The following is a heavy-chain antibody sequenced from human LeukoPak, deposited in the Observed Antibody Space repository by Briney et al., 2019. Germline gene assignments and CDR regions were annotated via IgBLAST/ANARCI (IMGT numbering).Heavy chain of an antibody. Sequence: GGSLQISCKGSGYSFTSYWIGWVRQMPGKGLEWMGIIYPGDSDTRYSPSFQGEVTISADKSISTAYLQWSSLKASDTAMYYCATQWLPIKGAFDIWGQGTMVTVSS. CDR3: ATQWLPIKGAFDI. CDR2: IYPGDSDT. J-gene: IGHJ3*02. CDR1: GYSFTSYW. D-gene: IGHD3-22*01. V-gene: IGHV5-51*01.